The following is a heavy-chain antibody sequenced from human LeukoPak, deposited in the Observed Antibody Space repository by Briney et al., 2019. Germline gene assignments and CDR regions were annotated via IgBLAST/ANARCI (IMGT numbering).Heavy chain of an antibody. D-gene: IGHD3-3*01. CDR1: GYTFTSYG. Sequence: ASVKVSCKASGYTFTSYGISWVRQAPGQGLEWMGWISAYNGNTDYAQKLQGRVTMTTDTSTSTAYMELRSLRSDDTAVYYCASFEKLYPLKHTGPGFGIDYWGKGTLVTVSS. CDR3: ASFEKLYPLKHTGPGFGIDY. V-gene: IGHV1-18*01. CDR2: ISAYNGNT. J-gene: IGHJ4*02.